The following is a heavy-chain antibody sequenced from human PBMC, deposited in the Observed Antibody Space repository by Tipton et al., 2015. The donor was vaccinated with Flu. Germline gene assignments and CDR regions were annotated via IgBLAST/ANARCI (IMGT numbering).Heavy chain of an antibody. Sequence: SLRLSCAASGFTFSTYAMSWVRQAPGKGLEWVSALSGSGGSTYYADSVKGRFTISRDNSKNTLYLQMNSLRAEDTAVYYRAKAPSTSITIFGVAVYWYFDLWGRGTLVTVSS. D-gene: IGHD3-3*01. V-gene: IGHV3-23*01. CDR2: LSGSGGST. J-gene: IGHJ2*01. CDR1: GFTFSTYA. CDR3: AKAPSTSITIFGVAVYWYFDL.